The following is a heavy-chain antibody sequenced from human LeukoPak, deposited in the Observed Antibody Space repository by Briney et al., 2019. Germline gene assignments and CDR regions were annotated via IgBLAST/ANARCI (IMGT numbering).Heavy chain of an antibody. D-gene: IGHD1-26*01. V-gene: IGHV3-74*01. CDR2: MNSDGFDT. J-gene: IGHJ4*02. CDR3: ARADSGSYYFDY. Sequence: GGSLRLSCAASGFVFSSYWMHWVRQAPGKGLVWVSRMNSDGFDTNYADSVKGRFTISRDNAKSILYLQTHSLTVEDTAVYYCARADSGSYYFDYWGQGTLVTVSS. CDR1: GFVFSSYW.